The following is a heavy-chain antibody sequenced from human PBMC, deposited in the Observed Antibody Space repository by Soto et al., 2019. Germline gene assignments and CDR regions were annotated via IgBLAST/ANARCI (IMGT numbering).Heavy chain of an antibody. CDR1: GGSFSGYY. CDR2: INHSGST. D-gene: IGHD2-2*01. V-gene: IGHV4-34*01. CDR3: ARHWGTPDPPWRSTSSVYPRRYYYYGMDV. J-gene: IGHJ6*02. Sequence: SETLSLTCAVYGGSFSGYYWSWIRQPPGKGLEWIGEINHSGSTNYNPSLKSRVTISVDTSKNQFSLKLSSVTAADTAVYYCARHWGTPDPPWRSTSSVYPRRYYYYGMDVWGQGTTVTVS.